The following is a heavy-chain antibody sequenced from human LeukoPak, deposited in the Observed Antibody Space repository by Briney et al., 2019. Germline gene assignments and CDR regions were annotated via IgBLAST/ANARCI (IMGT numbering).Heavy chain of an antibody. CDR1: GGTFSSYA. V-gene: IGHV1-69*01. Sequence: ASVKVSCEASGGTFSSYAISWVRQAPGQGLEWMGGIIPIFGTANYAQKFQGRVTITADESTSTAYMELSSLRSEDTAVYYCARSGVPAAMRGSAFDIWGQGTMVTVSS. CDR3: ARSGVPAAMRGSAFDI. J-gene: IGHJ3*02. CDR2: IIPIFGTA. D-gene: IGHD2-2*01.